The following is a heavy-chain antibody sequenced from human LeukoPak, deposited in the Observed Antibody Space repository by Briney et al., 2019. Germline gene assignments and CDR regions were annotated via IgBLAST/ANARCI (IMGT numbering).Heavy chain of an antibody. V-gene: IGHV4-61*02. CDR2: IYTSGST. CDR1: GGSISSGSYY. J-gene: IGHJ4*02. D-gene: IGHD1-26*01. Sequence: PSETLSLTCTVSGGSISSGSYYWSWIRQPAGKGLEWIGCIYTSGSTNYNPSLKSRVTISVDTSKNQFSLKLSSVTAADTAVYYCARESGRDGSYSFDYWGQGTLVTVSS. CDR3: ARESGRDGSYSFDY.